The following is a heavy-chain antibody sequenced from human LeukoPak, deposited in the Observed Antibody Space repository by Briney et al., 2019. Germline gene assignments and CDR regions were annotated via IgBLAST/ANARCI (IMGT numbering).Heavy chain of an antibody. V-gene: IGHV1-2*02. CDR2: IHPNSGDT. CDR3: ARGPRGGYYYVDY. D-gene: IGHD3-22*01. Sequence: ASVKVSCKASGYTFTGYYMDWVRQAPGQGLEWMGWIHPNSGDTKYAQKFQGRVTMTRNTSISTAYMELSSLRSEDTAVYYCARGPRGGYYYVDYWGQGTLVTVSS. CDR1: GYTFTGYY. J-gene: IGHJ4*02.